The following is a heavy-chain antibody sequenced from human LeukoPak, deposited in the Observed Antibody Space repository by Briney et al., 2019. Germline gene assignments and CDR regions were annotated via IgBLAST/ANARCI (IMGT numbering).Heavy chain of an antibody. CDR2: ISSSSSYI. CDR3: ARDLGVTTLPDLDY. J-gene: IGHJ4*02. CDR1: GFTFSSYS. D-gene: IGHD4-17*01. Sequence: GGSLRLSCAASGFTFSSYSMNWVRQAPGKGLEWVSSISSSSSYIYYADSVKGRFTISRDNAKNSLYLQMNSLRAEDTAVYYCARDLGVTTLPDLDYWGQGTLVTVSS. V-gene: IGHV3-21*01.